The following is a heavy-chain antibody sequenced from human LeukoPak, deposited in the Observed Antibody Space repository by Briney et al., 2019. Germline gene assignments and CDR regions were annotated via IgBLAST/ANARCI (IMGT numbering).Heavy chain of an antibody. J-gene: IGHJ5*02. CDR1: GFTLREYS. Sequence: PGGSLRLSCAASGFTLREYSMSWVRQAPGKGLEWVSNIRSSGGDTYYTDSVKGRFTISRDNSKNTLYLQMNSLRADDTAVYYCAKGGYTTWFDPWGQGTLVTVSS. CDR2: IRSSGGDT. D-gene: IGHD2-15*01. V-gene: IGHV3-23*01. CDR3: AKGGYTTWFDP.